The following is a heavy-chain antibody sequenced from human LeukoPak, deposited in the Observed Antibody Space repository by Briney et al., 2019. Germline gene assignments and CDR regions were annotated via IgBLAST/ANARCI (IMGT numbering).Heavy chain of an antibody. Sequence: ASVKVSCKASGDTFIPYTFSWVRQAPGQGLEWIGRIIPSLDVANYAQKFQGRVTLSVDRDTATTYMEVTSLRSEDTAVYYCARAPFGGDTAAFDIWGQGTMVTVSS. D-gene: IGHD3-10*01. V-gene: IGHV1-69*02. CDR1: GDTFIPYT. J-gene: IGHJ3*02. CDR2: IIPSLDVA. CDR3: ARAPFGGDTAAFDI.